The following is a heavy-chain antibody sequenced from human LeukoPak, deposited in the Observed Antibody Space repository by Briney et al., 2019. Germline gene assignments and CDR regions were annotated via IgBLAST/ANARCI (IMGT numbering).Heavy chain of an antibody. J-gene: IGHJ4*02. Sequence: ASVKVSCKASGYTFTDYYIHWVRQAPGQGLEWMGWINPNSAGTNYAPKFQGRVTMSTDTSINTAYMEVTRLRSDDTAVYFCARDFHNRRWYDGLGHYFDFWGQGTLVTVSS. CDR2: INPNSAGT. CDR1: GYTFTDYY. D-gene: IGHD2-15*01. CDR3: ARDFHNRRWYDGLGHYFDF. V-gene: IGHV1-2*02.